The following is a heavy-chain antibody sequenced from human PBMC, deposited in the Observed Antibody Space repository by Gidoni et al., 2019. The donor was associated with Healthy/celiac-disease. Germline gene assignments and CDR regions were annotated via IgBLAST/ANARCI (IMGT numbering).Heavy chain of an antibody. CDR1: HGSFSNYY. V-gene: IGHV4-34*01. Sequence: QVQLQQWGAGLLKPSETLSLTCAVYHGSFSNYYWSWIRQPPGKGLEWIGEINHSGSTNYNPSLKSRVTISVDTSKNQFSLKLSSVTAADTAVYYCARRSTGYCSGGSCYSGYLRWFDPWGQGTLVTVSS. D-gene: IGHD2-15*01. J-gene: IGHJ5*02. CDR2: INHSGST. CDR3: ARRSTGYCSGGSCYSGYLRWFDP.